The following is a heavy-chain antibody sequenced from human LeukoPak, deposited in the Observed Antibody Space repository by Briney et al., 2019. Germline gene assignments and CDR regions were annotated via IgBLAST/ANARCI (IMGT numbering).Heavy chain of an antibody. V-gene: IGHV3-23*01. D-gene: IGHD3-16*01. Sequence: PGGSLRLSCAASGFTFSSYAMSWVRQAPGKGLEWVSSISGSGGNIYYADSVKGRFTISRDNPKNTLYLQMKSLRDDDTAVYYCAREPVRGRFEFQHWGQGTLVTVSS. CDR1: GFTFSSYA. J-gene: IGHJ1*01. CDR3: AREPVRGRFEFQH. CDR2: ISGSGGNI.